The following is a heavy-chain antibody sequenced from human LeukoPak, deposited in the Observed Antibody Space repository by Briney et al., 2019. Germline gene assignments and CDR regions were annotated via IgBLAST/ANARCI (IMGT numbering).Heavy chain of an antibody. CDR3: VRDKGGLLRVFNY. V-gene: IGHV3-7*01. J-gene: IGHJ4*02. CDR2: IKQDESEK. CDR1: GFTFSSHW. Sequence: GGSLRLSCAASGFTFSSHWMSWIRQAPGKGLEWVANIKQDESEKFYVDSVKGRFTISRDNAEQSLYLQMDRLRAEDTAVYYCVRDKGGLLRVFNYWGQGTLVTVSS. D-gene: IGHD3-10*01.